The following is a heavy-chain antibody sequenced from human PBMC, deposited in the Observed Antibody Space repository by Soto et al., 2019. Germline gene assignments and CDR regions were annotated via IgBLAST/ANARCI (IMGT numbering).Heavy chain of an antibody. D-gene: IGHD1-26*01. Sequence: PGGSLRLSCAASGFTFSSYGMHWVRQAPGKGLEWVAVISYDGSNKYYADSVKGRFTISRDNSKNTLYLQMNSLRAEDTAVYYCAKGWELLRRDAAFDIWGQGTMVTVSS. V-gene: IGHV3-30*18. J-gene: IGHJ3*02. CDR2: ISYDGSNK. CDR1: GFTFSSYG. CDR3: AKGWELLRRDAAFDI.